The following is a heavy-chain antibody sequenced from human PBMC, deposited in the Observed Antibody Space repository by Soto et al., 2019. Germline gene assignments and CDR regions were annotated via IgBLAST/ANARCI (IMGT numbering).Heavy chain of an antibody. CDR1: GYTFTRSG. D-gene: IGHD5-12*01. V-gene: IGHV1-18*01. CDR3: AREGVAPYYYCGMDG. Sequence: ASVKVSCKASGYTFTRSGISWVRQAPGQGLEWMGWISTYNGDTNYAQTFQGRVTMTTDTSTSTVYMELRSLRSDDTAVYYCAREGVAPYYYCGMDGWGKVTPVTVSS. J-gene: IGHJ6*04. CDR2: ISTYNGDT.